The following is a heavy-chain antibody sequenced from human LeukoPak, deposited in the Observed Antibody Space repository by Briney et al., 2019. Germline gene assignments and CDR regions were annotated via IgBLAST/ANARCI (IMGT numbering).Heavy chain of an antibody. CDR1: GGSFSGYY. CDR3: ARGGKLRYFDWLPPRRVYNWFDP. D-gene: IGHD3-9*01. J-gene: IGHJ5*02. CDR2: INHSGST. Sequence: SETLPLTCAVYGGSFSGYYWSWIRQPPGKGLEWIGEINHSGSTNYNPSLKSRVTISVDTSKNQFSLKLSSVTAADTAVYYCARGGKLRYFDWLPPRRVYNWFDPWGQGTLVTVSS. V-gene: IGHV4-34*01.